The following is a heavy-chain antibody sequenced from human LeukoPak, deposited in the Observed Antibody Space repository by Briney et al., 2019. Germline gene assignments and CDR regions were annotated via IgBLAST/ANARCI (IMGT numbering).Heavy chain of an antibody. V-gene: IGHV4-59*01. D-gene: IGHD2-2*01. J-gene: IGHJ4*02. CDR2: VYYSGST. Sequence: SETLSLTCTVSVGSLSNYYWNWIRQPPGKGLEWIGYVYYSGSTNYNPSLESRVTISLDTSKNQFSLKLTSVTAADTAVYYCARTRVPAAPNFDYWGQGTLVTVSS. CDR3: ARTRVPAAPNFDY. CDR1: VGSLSNYY.